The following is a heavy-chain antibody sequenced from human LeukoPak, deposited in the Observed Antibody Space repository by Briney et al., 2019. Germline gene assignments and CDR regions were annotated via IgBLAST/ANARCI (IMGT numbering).Heavy chain of an antibody. J-gene: IGHJ4*02. CDR2: INPSGGST. V-gene: IGHV1-46*01. CDR1: GHTFTSYY. CDR3: ARGIGGSYYVGYYFDY. Sequence: ASVKVSCKQSGHTFTSYYMHWVRQAPGQGLEWMGIINPSGGSTSYAQKFQGRVTMTRDTSTSTVYMELSSLRSEDTAVYYCARGIGGSYYVGYYFDYWGQGTLVTVSS. D-gene: IGHD1-26*01.